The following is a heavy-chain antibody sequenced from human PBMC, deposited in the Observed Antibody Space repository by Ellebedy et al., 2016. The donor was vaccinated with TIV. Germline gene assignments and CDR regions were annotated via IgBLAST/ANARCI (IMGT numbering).Heavy chain of an antibody. CDR2: ISDEGNTN. J-gene: IGHJ4*02. CDR3: ARALDPGANSPKGDY. Sequence: GESLKISCAASGFTFSTYAMHWVRQAPGKGLEWVAVISDEGNTNYYAESVKGRFTISRDNSKNTLYLQMDSLGAEDTAVYYCARALDPGANSPKGDYWGQGTLITVSS. CDR1: GFTFSTYA. D-gene: IGHD4/OR15-4a*01. V-gene: IGHV3-30-3*01.